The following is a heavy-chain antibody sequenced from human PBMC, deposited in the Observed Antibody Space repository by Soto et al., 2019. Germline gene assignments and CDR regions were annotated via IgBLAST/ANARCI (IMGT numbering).Heavy chain of an antibody. CDR3: ARGCSGGSCYSIWFDY. CDR1: GFTFSNYW. Sequence: GGSLRLSCAASGFTFSNYWMTWVGQAPGKGLEWVANIKQDGSEKYYVDSVKGRFTISRDNAKNSLYLQMNSLRAEDTAVYYCARGCSGGSCYSIWFDYWGQGTQVTVSS. V-gene: IGHV3-7*03. CDR2: IKQDGSEK. D-gene: IGHD2-15*01. J-gene: IGHJ4*02.